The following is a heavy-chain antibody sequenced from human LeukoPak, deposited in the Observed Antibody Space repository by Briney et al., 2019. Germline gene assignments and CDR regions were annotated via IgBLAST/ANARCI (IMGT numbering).Heavy chain of an antibody. D-gene: IGHD6-13*01. V-gene: IGHV1-2*04. Sequence: ASVKVSCKASGYTFTGHYMHWVRQAPGQGLEWMGWINPNSGGTNYAQKFQGWVTMTRDTSISTAYMELSRLRSDDTAVYYCARASSWYVPLDYWGQGTLVTVSS. CDR2: INPNSGGT. J-gene: IGHJ4*02. CDR3: ARASSWYVPLDY. CDR1: GYTFTGHY.